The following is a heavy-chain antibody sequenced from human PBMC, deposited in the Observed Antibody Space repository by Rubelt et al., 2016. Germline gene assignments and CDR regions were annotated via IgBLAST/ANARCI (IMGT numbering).Heavy chain of an antibody. D-gene: IGHD6-19*01. CDR1: GGSFSGYY. J-gene: IGHJ5*02. Sequence: QVQLQQWGAGLLKPSETLSLNCAVYGGSFSGYYWSWIRQPPGKGLEWIGIIYYSGSTSYNPSFKRGVTISVDTSKNQCSLKLSSGTAADTAVYYCARREAVAGTMGYWFDPWGQGTLVTVSS. CDR2: IYYSGST. V-gene: IGHV4-34*01. CDR3: ARREAVAGTMGYWFDP.